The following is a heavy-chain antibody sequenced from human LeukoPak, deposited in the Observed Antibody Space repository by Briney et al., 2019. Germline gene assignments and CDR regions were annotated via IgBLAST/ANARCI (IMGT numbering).Heavy chain of an antibody. CDR2: ITGSGTTT. J-gene: IGHJ4*02. Sequence: GGSLRLSCAASGFTFSRYAMSWVRQAPGKGLEWVSGITGSGTTTYYADSVKGRFTISRDNSKNTLYLQMNSLRAEDTAVYYCAKTGTPWYYFDYWGQGTLVTVSS. D-gene: IGHD6-13*01. CDR3: AKTGTPWYYFDY. V-gene: IGHV3-23*01. CDR1: GFTFSRYA.